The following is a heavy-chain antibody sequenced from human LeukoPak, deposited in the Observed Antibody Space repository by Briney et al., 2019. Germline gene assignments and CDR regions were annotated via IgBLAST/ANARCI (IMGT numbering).Heavy chain of an antibody. CDR2: IIPILGIA. CDR3: ARDPHYYGSGSP. Sequence: SVKVSCKASGGTFSSYAISWVRQAPGQGLEWMGRIIPILGIANYAQKFQGRVTITADKSTSTAYMELSSLRSEDTAVYYCARDPHYYGSGSPWGQGTTVTVSS. D-gene: IGHD3-10*01. CDR1: GGTFSSYA. V-gene: IGHV1-69*04. J-gene: IGHJ6*02.